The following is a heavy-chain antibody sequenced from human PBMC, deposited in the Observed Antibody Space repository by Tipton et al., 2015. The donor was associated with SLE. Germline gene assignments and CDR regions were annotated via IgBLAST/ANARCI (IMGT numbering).Heavy chain of an antibody. J-gene: IGHJ4*02. CDR1: GGSIGSSSYY. CDR3: AREGGYHPYSFDY. V-gene: IGHV4-39*07. Sequence: TLSLTCSVSGGSIGSSSYYWGWIRQAPGKGLEWIGSIYYSGSTFYNPSLKSRVTISVDTSKNQFSLKLNSVTAADTAMYYCAREGGYHPYSFDYWGQGTLVTVSS. D-gene: IGHD5-12*01. CDR2: IYYSGST.